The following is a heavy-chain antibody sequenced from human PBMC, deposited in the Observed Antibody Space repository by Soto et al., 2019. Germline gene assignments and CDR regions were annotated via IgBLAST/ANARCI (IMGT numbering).Heavy chain of an antibody. Sequence: QVQLVQSGAEVKKPGASVKVSCKASGYTFTSYGISWVRQAPGQGLEWMGWISAYNGNTNYAQKLQGRVTMTTDTSTSTAYMELRSPRSDDTAVYYCARLGYCSGGSCYNFDSEYYFDYWGQGTLVTVSS. V-gene: IGHV1-18*01. CDR2: ISAYNGNT. J-gene: IGHJ4*02. CDR1: GYTFTSYG. CDR3: ARLGYCSGGSCYNFDSEYYFDY. D-gene: IGHD2-15*01.